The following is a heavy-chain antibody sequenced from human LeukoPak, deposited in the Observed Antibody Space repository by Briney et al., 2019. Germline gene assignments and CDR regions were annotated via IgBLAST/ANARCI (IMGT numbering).Heavy chain of an antibody. CDR2: VSDSGDRT. V-gene: IGHV3-23*01. CDR1: GFTFSSFV. D-gene: IGHD1-26*01. Sequence: PGGSLRLSCTASGFTFSSFVMSWVRQAPGKGLEWISAVSDSGDRTYYTDSVKGRFTISRNNSKNTLYLQMNSLRAEDTAVYYCAKDQSIVGATTDYWGQGTLVTVSS. J-gene: IGHJ4*02. CDR3: AKDQSIVGATTDY.